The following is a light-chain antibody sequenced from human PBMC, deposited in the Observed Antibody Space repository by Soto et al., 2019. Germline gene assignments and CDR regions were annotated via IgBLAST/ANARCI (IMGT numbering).Light chain of an antibody. CDR2: GAS. V-gene: IGKV1-39*01. Sequence: IQMTQSPSSLSASVGDRVTVTCRASQTIKKYLNWYQCKPGKAPKLLIYGASNLQRGVPSRFSGSGSGTDFTLTISRLETEDFATYYCHQIFSDPFTFGQGTGLE. CDR1: QTIKKY. CDR3: HQIFSDPFT. J-gene: IGKJ2*01.